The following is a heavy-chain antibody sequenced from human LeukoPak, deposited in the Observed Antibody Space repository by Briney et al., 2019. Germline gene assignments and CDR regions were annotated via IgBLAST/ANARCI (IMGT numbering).Heavy chain of an antibody. Sequence: PGRSLRLSCAASGFTFDDYAMHWVRQAPGKGLEWVSGISWNSGSIGYADSVKGRFTISRDNAKNSLYLQMNSLRAEDMALYYCAKGYCSSTSCYKDYWGQGTLVTVSS. D-gene: IGHD2-2*02. J-gene: IGHJ4*02. CDR1: GFTFDDYA. CDR3: AKGYCSSTSCYKDY. V-gene: IGHV3-9*03. CDR2: ISWNSGSI.